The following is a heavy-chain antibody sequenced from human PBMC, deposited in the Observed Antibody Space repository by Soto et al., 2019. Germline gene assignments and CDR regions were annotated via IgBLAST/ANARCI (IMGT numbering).Heavy chain of an antibody. D-gene: IGHD6-6*01. CDR2: ISAHNGNT. CDR3: ARDAAVGSSKYYYYGMDV. J-gene: IGHJ6*02. CDR1: GYTFTSYG. V-gene: IGHV1-18*01. Sequence: ASVKVSCKASGYTFTSYGISWVRQAPGQGLEWVGWISAHNGNTNYAQKLQGRVTMTTDTSTSTAYMELRSLRSDDTAVYYCARDAAVGSSKYYYYGMDVWGQGTTVTVSS.